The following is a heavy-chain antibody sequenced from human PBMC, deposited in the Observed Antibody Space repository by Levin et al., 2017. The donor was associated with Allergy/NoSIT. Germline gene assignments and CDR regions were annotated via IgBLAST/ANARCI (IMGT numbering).Heavy chain of an antibody. CDR1: GFTFSDYG. Sequence: GGSLRLSCAASGFTFSDYGMYWVRQAPGKGLEWVAVIWYDGTKRYYTDSVKGRFTISRDDSKNTVFLQMNSLRADDTAVYYCARADGADYWGQGTLVTVSS. CDR3: ARADGADY. CDR2: IWYDGTKR. D-gene: IGHD5-24*01. J-gene: IGHJ4*02. V-gene: IGHV3-33*07.